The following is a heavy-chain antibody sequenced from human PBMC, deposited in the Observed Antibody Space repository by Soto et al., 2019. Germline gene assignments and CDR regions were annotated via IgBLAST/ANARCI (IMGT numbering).Heavy chain of an antibody. CDR2: IIPIFGTA. CDR1: GGTFSSYA. V-gene: IGHV1-69*01. Sequence: QVQLVQSGAEVKKPGSSVKVSCKASGGTFSSYAISWVRQAPGQGLEWMGGIIPIFGTANYAQKFQGRVTITADESTSTAYMELSSLRSEDTAVYYCARADGYKKEGYYYYYGMDVWGQGTTVTVSS. J-gene: IGHJ6*02. CDR3: ARADGYKKEGYYYYYGMDV. D-gene: IGHD5-12*01.